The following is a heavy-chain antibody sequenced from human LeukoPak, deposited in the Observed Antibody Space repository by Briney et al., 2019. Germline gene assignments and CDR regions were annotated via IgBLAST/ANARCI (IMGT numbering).Heavy chain of an antibody. CDR1: GFTFSSYA. Sequence: GGSLRLSCAASGFTFSSYAMSWVRQAPGKGLEWVAVIWYDGSNKYYADSVKGRFTISRDNSKNTLYLQMNSLRAEDTAVYYCARESGYSYGPFVRDFDYWGQGTLVTVSS. CDR2: IWYDGSNK. D-gene: IGHD5-18*01. V-gene: IGHV3-33*08. J-gene: IGHJ4*02. CDR3: ARESGYSYGPFVRDFDY.